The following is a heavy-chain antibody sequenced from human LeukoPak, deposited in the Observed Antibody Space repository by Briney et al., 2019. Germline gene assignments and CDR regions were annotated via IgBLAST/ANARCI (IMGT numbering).Heavy chain of an antibody. CDR3: GSSTVHYYNYGTDV. CDR2: VYSNDDT. J-gene: IGHJ6*02. V-gene: IGHV3-53*01. Sequence: PGGSLRLSCAASGFIVSSKYMSWVRQAPGKGLEWVSTVYSNDDTYYADPVKGRFSISRDKSKNTLYLQMNSLRAEDTAVYYCGSSTVHYYNYGTDVWGQGATVTVSS. CDR1: GFIVSSKY. D-gene: IGHD2-21*02.